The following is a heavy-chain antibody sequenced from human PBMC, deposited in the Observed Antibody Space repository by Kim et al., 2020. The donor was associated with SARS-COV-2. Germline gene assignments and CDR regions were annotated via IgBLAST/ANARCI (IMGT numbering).Heavy chain of an antibody. CDR1: GYTFTSSE. V-gene: IGHV1-8*01. CDR3: AKRQQGFDC. CDR2: VNPSSGDE. J-gene: IGHJ4*02. Sequence: ASVKVSCKASGYTFTSSEIHWVRQATGQGLEWLAWVNPSSGDEGSSQQFQGRVTMTRNTPINTAYMEWSSLRYDDTAVNFCAKRQQGFDCWGRGTLVTVS.